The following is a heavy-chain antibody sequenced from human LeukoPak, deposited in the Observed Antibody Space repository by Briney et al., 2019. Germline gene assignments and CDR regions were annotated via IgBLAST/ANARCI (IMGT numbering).Heavy chain of an antibody. Sequence: PSETLSLTCTVSGGSISSYYWSWIRQPPGKGVEGIGYIYYSGSTNYNPSLKSRVTISVDTSKNQFSLKLSSVTAADTAVYYCARAYSSGWPYYYYYYGMDVWGQGTTVTVSS. V-gene: IGHV4-59*01. CDR3: ARAYSSGWPYYYYYYGMDV. J-gene: IGHJ6*02. D-gene: IGHD6-19*01. CDR1: GGSISSYY. CDR2: IYYSGST.